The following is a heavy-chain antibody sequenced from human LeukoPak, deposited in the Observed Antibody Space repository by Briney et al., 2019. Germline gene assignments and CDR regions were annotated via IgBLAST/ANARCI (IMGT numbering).Heavy chain of an antibody. CDR2: IYYSGNT. CDR1: GGSLSSYY. J-gene: IGHJ5*02. V-gene: IGHV4-59*01. Sequence: SETLSLTCTVSGGSLSSYYWSWIREPPGKGLEWSGYIYYSGNTNYNPSLKSRVTISVDTSKSQSSLKLSSVTAADTAVYYCSRLWSEGNWENWFDPWGQGTLVTVSS. CDR3: SRLWSEGNWENWFDP. D-gene: IGHD3-3*01.